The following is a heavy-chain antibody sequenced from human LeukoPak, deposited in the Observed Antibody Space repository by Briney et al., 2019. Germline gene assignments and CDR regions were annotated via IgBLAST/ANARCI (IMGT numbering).Heavy chain of an antibody. J-gene: IGHJ4*02. D-gene: IGHD3-22*01. V-gene: IGHV3-9*03. CDR3: AKGGYYDSSGLGDY. CDR2: ISWNSGSI. CDR1: GFTFDDYA. Sequence: PGRSLRLSCAAPGFTFDDYAMHWVRQAPGKGLEWVSGISWNSGSIGYADSVKGRCTISRDNAKNSLYLQVNSLRAEDMALYYCAKGGYYDSSGLGDYWGQGALVTVSS.